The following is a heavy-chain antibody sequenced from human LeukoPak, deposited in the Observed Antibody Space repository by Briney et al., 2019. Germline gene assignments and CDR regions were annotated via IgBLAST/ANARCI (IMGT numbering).Heavy chain of an antibody. CDR3: ARGGAARPKHFDY. V-gene: IGHV3-21*01. CDR2: ISSSSSYI. CDR1: GFTFSSYS. J-gene: IGHJ4*02. Sequence: PGGSLRLSCAASGFTFSSYSMNWVRQAPGKGLEWVSSISSSSSYIYYADSVKGRFTISRDNAKNSLYLQMNSLRAEDTAVYYCARGGAARPKHFDYWGQGTLVTVSS. D-gene: IGHD6-6*01.